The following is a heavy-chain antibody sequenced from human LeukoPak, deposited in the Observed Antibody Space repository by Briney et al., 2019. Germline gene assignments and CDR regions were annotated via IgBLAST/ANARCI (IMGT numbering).Heavy chain of an antibody. CDR3: ARDLIVPDAMTGSGSYSTDY. V-gene: IGHV1-69*13. J-gene: IGHJ4*02. CDR2: IIPIFGTA. D-gene: IGHD3-10*01. Sequence: ASVKVSCKASGYTFTTYDITWVRQATGQGLEWMGGIIPIFGTANYAQKFQGRVTITADESTSTAYMELSSLRSEDTAVYYCARDLIVPDAMTGSGSYSTDYWGQGTLATVSS. CDR1: GYTFTTYD.